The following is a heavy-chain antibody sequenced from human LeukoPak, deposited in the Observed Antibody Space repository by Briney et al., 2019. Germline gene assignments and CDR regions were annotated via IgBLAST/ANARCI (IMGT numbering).Heavy chain of an antibody. CDR2: ISYDGSNK. Sequence: TGGSLRLSCAASGFTFSSYAMHWVRQAPGKGLEWVAVISYDGSNKYYADSVKGRFTISRDNSKNTLYLQMSSLRAEDTAVYYRARDRGFAGYFDYWGQGTLVTVSS. D-gene: IGHD3-10*01. CDR1: GFTFSSYA. J-gene: IGHJ4*02. CDR3: ARDRGFAGYFDY. V-gene: IGHV3-30-3*01.